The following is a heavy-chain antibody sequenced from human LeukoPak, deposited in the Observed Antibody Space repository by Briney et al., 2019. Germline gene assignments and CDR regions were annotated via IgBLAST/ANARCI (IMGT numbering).Heavy chain of an antibody. CDR3: AKGGGYFITYPNWFDS. CDR2: IDSSGGGA. V-gene: IGHV3-23*01. D-gene: IGHD1-20*01. Sequence: GGSLRLSCAASGFTFSNYAMSWVRQAPGKGLEWVSTIDSSGGGAYYADSVKGRFTISRDNSKNTLYLQMNALSAEDTALYYCAKGGGYFITYPNWFDSWGQGTLVTASS. CDR1: GFTFSNYA. J-gene: IGHJ5*01.